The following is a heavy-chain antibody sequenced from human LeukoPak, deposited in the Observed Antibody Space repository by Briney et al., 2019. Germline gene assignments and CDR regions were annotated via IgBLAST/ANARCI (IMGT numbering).Heavy chain of an antibody. J-gene: IGHJ6*03. CDR1: GYTFTSYD. Sequence: ASVKVSCKASGYTFTSYDINWVRQATGQGLEWMGWMNPNSGNTGYAQKFQGRVTITRNTSISTAYMELSSLRAEDTAVYYCARYYCSGGICYDMTTARNSPVPPYYYYYYMDVWGKGTTVTVSS. V-gene: IGHV1-8*03. CDR2: MNPNSGNT. CDR3: ARYYCSGGICYDMTTARNSPVPPYYYYYYMDV. D-gene: IGHD2-15*01.